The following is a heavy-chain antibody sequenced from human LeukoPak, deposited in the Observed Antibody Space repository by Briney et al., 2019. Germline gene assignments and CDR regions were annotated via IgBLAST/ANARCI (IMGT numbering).Heavy chain of an antibody. J-gene: IGHJ4*02. D-gene: IGHD6-19*01. Sequence: SETLSLTCAVYGGSFSGYYWCWIRQPPGKGLEWIGEINHSGSTNYNPSLKSRVTISVGTSKNQFSLKLSSVTAADTAVYYCARDRIAVAGRGFFDYWGQGTLVTVSS. CDR1: GGSFSGYY. CDR2: INHSGST. V-gene: IGHV4-34*01. CDR3: ARDRIAVAGRGFFDY.